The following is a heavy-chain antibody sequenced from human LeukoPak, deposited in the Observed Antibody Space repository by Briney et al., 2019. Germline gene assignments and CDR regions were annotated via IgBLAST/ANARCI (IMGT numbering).Heavy chain of an antibody. V-gene: IGHV3-74*01. CDR1: GFTFSSYW. J-gene: IGHJ3*02. Sequence: GGSLRLSCAASGFTFSSYWMHWVRQAPGKGVMWVARINSDGSSTSYAASVKGRFTISRDNAKNTLYLQMNSLRAEDTAVYYCARDRRGSYYGAFDIWGQGTMVTVSS. CDR2: INSDGSST. D-gene: IGHD1-26*01. CDR3: ARDRRGSYYGAFDI.